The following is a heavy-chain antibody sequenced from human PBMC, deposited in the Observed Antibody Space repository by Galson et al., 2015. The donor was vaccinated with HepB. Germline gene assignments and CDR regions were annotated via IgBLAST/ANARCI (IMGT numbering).Heavy chain of an antibody. V-gene: IGHV3-23*01. CDR1: GFTFSSYS. CDR2: ISGSGGST. J-gene: IGHJ4*02. D-gene: IGHD2-2*02. CDR3: AKDQQDIVVVPAAILDY. Sequence: SLRLSCAASGFTFSSYSMNWVRQAPGKGLEWVSAISGSGGSTYYADSVKGQFTISRDNSKNTLYLQMNSLRAEDTAVYYCAKDQQDIVVVPAAILDYWGQGTLVTVSS.